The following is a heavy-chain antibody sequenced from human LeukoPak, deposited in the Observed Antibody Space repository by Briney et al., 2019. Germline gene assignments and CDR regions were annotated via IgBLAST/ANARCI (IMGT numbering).Heavy chain of an antibody. J-gene: IGHJ4*02. Sequence: SETLSLTCTVSGGSISSSSYYWGWIRQPPGKGLEWIGSIYYSGSTYYNPSLKSRVTISVDTSNNQFSLKLSSVTAADTAVYYCAREGGPYRPLDYSGQGTLVTVAS. CDR3: AREGGPYRPLDY. V-gene: IGHV4-39*02. CDR2: IYYSGST. CDR1: GGSISSSSYY.